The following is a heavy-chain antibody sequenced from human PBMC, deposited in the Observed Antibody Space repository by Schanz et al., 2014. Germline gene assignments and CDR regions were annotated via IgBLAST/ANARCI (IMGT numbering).Heavy chain of an antibody. CDR3: ARDLGGGNAFDY. CDR1: GYTLSSYG. J-gene: IGHJ4*02. Sequence: QVQSMQSGSEVKKPGASVKVACRTSGYTLSSYGISWVRQAPGQGLEWMGWISGYDDDTKYAPKFQGRVTMTKDTLTNTAYMEVRRLRSDDTAVYYCARDLGGGNAFDYWGQGTQVTVSS. D-gene: IGHD2-15*01. V-gene: IGHV1-18*04. CDR2: ISGYDDDT.